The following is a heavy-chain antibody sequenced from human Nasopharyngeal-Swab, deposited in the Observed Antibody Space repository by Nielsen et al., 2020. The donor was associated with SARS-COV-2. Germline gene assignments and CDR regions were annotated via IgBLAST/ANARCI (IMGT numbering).Heavy chain of an antibody. CDR1: GFTFSSYW. J-gene: IGHJ4*02. CDR2: ISTDGSGT. D-gene: IGHD2-15*01. V-gene: IGHV3-74*01. Sequence: GVSLRLSCSASGFTFSSYWMHWVRQLPGKGLVWVSRISTDGSGTNYADSVKGRFTVSRDNAKNTLYLQMNSLRAEDTAVYYCARREGFCSGGTCYLDYWGQGTLVTVSS. CDR3: ARREGFCSGGTCYLDY.